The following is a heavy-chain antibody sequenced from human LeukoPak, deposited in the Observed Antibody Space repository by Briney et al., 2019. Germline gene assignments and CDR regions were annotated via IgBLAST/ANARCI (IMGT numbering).Heavy chain of an antibody. J-gene: IGHJ6*02. CDR1: GYTFTINH. CDR3: ARWWDDGSGYSYLYGMDV. V-gene: IGHV1-46*01. Sequence: ASVKVSCKASGYTFTINHIHWVRQAPGQGLEWMGIIIPSGGSTSYAQKFQGRVTMTRDTSTSTVHMELSSLRSEDTAVYYCARWWDDGSGYSYLYGMDVWGQGTTVTVSS. D-gene: IGHD3-22*01. CDR2: IIPSGGST.